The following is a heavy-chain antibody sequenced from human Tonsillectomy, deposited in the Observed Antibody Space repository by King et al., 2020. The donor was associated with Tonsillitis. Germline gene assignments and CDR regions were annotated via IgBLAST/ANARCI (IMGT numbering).Heavy chain of an antibody. V-gene: IGHV5-10-1*03. CDR2: IDPSDSYI. J-gene: IGHJ4*02. Sequence: VQLVESGAEVKKPGESLRISCKGSGYSFTSYWINWVRQMPGKGLEWMGRIDPSDSYINYSPSFQGHVTISADESISAAYLQWSSLKASDTAIYYCARQDGSYSGGDYWGQGTLVTVSS. CDR3: ARQDGSYSGGDY. CDR1: GYSFTSYW. D-gene: IGHD1-26*01.